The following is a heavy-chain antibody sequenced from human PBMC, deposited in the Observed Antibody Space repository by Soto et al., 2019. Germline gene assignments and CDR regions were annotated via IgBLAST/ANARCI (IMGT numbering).Heavy chain of an antibody. D-gene: IGHD4-4*01. Sequence: EVQLVESGGGWVQPGRSLRLSCAASGFTFENYAMHWVRQGPGKGLEWVAGISWKSGSIGYADSVRGRFTISRDNAKNSLYLQMNSLRPEDTALYFCAKDKVYSNYQYYFASWGQGPLVTVSS. J-gene: IGHJ4*02. CDR1: GFTFENYA. CDR3: AKDKVYSNYQYYFAS. V-gene: IGHV3-9*01. CDR2: ISWKSGSI.